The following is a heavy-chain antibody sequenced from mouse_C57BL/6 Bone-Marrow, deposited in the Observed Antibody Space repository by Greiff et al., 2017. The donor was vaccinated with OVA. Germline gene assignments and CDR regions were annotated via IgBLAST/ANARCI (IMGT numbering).Heavy chain of an antibody. CDR2: IDPETGGT. CDR1: GYTFTDYE. Sequence: VKLMESGAELVRPGASVTLSCKASGYTFTDYEMHWVKQTPVHGLEWIGAIDPETGGTAYNQKFKGKAILTADKSSSTAYMELRSLTSEDSAVYYCTRRSNLDYWGQGTTLTVSS. CDR3: TRRSNLDY. V-gene: IGHV1-15*01. J-gene: IGHJ2*01.